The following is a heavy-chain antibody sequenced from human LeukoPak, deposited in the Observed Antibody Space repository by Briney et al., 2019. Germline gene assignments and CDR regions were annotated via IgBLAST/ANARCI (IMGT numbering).Heavy chain of an antibody. V-gene: IGHV4-39*07. CDR3: ARAAEDDSSGNFDY. Sequence: SETLSLTCTVSGGSISSSNDYWGWIRQPPGKGLEWIGSIYYGGGTYYNPSLKSRVTMSVDTSKNQFSLKLSSVTAADTAVYYCARAAEDDSSGNFDYWGQGTLVTVSS. CDR2: IYYGGGT. D-gene: IGHD3-22*01. CDR1: GGSISSSNDY. J-gene: IGHJ4*02.